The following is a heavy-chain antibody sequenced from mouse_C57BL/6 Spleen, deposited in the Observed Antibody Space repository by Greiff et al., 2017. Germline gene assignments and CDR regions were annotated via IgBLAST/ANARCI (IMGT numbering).Heavy chain of an antibody. D-gene: IGHD2-4*01. CDR1: GFTFSDYG. J-gene: IGHJ3*01. Sequence: EVKLVESGGGLVKPGGSLKLSCAASGFTFSDYGMHWVRQAPEKGLEWVAYISGGSSTIYYADTVKGRFTISRDNAKNTLFLQMTSLRSEDTAMYYCAIDYSFAYWGQGTLVTVSA. CDR2: ISGGSSTI. CDR3: AIDYSFAY. V-gene: IGHV5-17*01.